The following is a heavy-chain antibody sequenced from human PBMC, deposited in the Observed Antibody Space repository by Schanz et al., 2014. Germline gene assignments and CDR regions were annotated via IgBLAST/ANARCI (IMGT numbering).Heavy chain of an antibody. V-gene: IGHV1-46*01. CDR2: INPSGGST. CDR1: GGTFSSYT. Sequence: QVQLVQSGAEVMKPGSSVKVSCKASGGTFSSYTINWVRQAPGQGLEWMGIINPSGGSTSYAQKFRGRVTMTRDTSTSTVYMELSSLRSEDTAVYYCARGLGDERWLDLNEAFDIWGQGTMXTVSS. D-gene: IGHD6-19*01. J-gene: IGHJ3*02. CDR3: ARGLGDERWLDLNEAFDI.